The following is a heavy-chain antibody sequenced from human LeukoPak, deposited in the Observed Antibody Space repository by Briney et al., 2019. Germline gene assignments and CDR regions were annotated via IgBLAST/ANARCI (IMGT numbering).Heavy chain of an antibody. CDR3: AKGRGAFDI. D-gene: IGHD3-10*01. CDR2: ISNDGSNK. V-gene: IGHV3-30*18. CDR1: GFIFSDYY. J-gene: IGHJ3*02. Sequence: PGGSLRLSCTASGFIFSDYYMIWIRQAPGKGLEWVAVISNDGSNKYYADSVKGRFTISRDNSKNTLYLQMNSLRAEDTAVYYCAKGRGAFDIWGQGTMVTVSS.